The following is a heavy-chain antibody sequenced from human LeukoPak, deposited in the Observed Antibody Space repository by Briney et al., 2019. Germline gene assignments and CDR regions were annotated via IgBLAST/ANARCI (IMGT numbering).Heavy chain of an antibody. CDR3: ASHSGGSYHASNY. Sequence: GGSLRLSCAASGFTFSSYSMNWVRQAPGKGLEWVSSISSSSSYIYYADSVKGRFTISRDNAKNSLYLQMNSLRAEDTAVYYCASHSGGSYHASNYWGQGTLVTVSS. D-gene: IGHD3-16*01. CDR2: ISSSSSYI. J-gene: IGHJ4*02. V-gene: IGHV3-21*01. CDR1: GFTFSSYS.